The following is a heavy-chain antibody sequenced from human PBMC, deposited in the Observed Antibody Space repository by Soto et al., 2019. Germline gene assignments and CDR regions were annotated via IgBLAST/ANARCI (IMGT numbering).Heavy chain of an antibody. J-gene: IGHJ4*02. D-gene: IGHD4-17*01. V-gene: IGHV1-46*01. CDR3: AKSGGYGDYRN. CDR1: GYTFTSYY. Sequence: QVQLVQSGAEVKKPGASVKVSCKASGYTFTSYYMHWVRQAPGQGLEWMGIINPRGGSTSYAQKFQGRVTMTRDTSTSTVYMELSSLRSEDTAVYYCAKSGGYGDYRNWGQGTLVTVSS. CDR2: INPRGGST.